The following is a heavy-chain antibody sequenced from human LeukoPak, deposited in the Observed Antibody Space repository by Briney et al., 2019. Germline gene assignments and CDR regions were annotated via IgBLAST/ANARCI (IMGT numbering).Heavy chain of an antibody. V-gene: IGHV3-30*18. CDR1: GFLFNSYA. J-gene: IGHJ4*02. Sequence: PGGSLRLSCAASGFLFNSYAMHWVRQTPGKGLEWVGSISFDGRDKYYSDSVKGRFTISRDNSENLLFLEINNPSAEDTGLYLCAKPRYGGNFFTDSWGQGTLVIVTS. CDR3: AKPRYGGNFFTDS. CDR2: ISFDGRDK. D-gene: IGHD4-23*01.